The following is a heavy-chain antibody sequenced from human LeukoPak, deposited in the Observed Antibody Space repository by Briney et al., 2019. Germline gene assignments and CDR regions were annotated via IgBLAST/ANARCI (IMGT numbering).Heavy chain of an antibody. Sequence: GGSLRLSCAASGFTFSSYAMSWVRQAPGKGLEWVSAISGSGGSTYYAEFVKGRFTISRDNAKNSLYLQMNSLRAEDTAVYYCARKGGYGLDFDYWGQGALVTVSS. J-gene: IGHJ4*02. CDR1: GFTFSSYA. CDR2: ISGSGGST. CDR3: ARKGGYGLDFDY. V-gene: IGHV3-23*01. D-gene: IGHD5-18*01.